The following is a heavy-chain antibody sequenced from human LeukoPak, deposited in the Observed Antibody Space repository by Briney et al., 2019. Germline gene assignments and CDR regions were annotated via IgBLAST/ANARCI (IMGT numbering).Heavy chain of an antibody. CDR3: ARGIAVAGTGSY. Sequence: SETLSLTCTVSGGSISSYYWSWIRQPPGKGLEWIGYIYYSGSTNYNPSLKSRVTISVDTSNNQFSLKLSSVTAADTAVYYCARGIAVAGTGSYWGQGTLVTVSS. D-gene: IGHD6-19*01. J-gene: IGHJ4*02. V-gene: IGHV4-59*08. CDR1: GGSISSYY. CDR2: IYYSGST.